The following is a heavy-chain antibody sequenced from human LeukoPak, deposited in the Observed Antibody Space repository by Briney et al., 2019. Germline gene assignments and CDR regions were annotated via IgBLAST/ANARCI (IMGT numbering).Heavy chain of an antibody. CDR1: GYTFISYG. CDR3: ARDAGTSSPDWFDP. Sequence: ASVKVSCKASGYTFISYGISWVRQAPGQGLEWMGWIGAYNGNTNYAQKLQGRVTMTTDTSTSTAYMELRSLRSDDTAVYYCARDAGTSSPDWFDPWGQGTLVTVSS. D-gene: IGHD1-26*01. J-gene: IGHJ5*02. V-gene: IGHV1-18*01. CDR2: IGAYNGNT.